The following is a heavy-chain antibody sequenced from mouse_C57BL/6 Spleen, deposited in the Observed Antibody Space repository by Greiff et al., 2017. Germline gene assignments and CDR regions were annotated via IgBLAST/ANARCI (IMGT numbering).Heavy chain of an antibody. V-gene: IGHV5-9-1*02. CDR3: TREDGGGAMDY. Sequence: DVLLVESGEGLVKPGGSLKLSCAASGFTFSSYAMSWVRQTPEKRLEWVAYISSGGDYIYYADTVKGRCTISRDNARNTLYLQMSSLKSEDTAMYYCTREDGGGAMDYWGQGTSVTVSS. D-gene: IGHD1-1*02. CDR1: GFTFSSYA. J-gene: IGHJ4*01. CDR2: ISSGGDYI.